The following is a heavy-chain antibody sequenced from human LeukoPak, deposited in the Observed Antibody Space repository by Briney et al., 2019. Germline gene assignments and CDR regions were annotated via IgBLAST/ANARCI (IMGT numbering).Heavy chain of an antibody. CDR1: GFTFSNYW. V-gene: IGHV3-30*03. CDR2: ISYDGSNK. D-gene: IGHD4-23*01. Sequence: GGSLKLSCAASGFTFSNYWMTWVRQAPGKGLEWVAVISYDGSNKYYADSVKGRFTISRDNSKNTLYLQMNSLRAEDTAVYYCASVGNPPNEYWGQGTLVTVSS. J-gene: IGHJ4*02. CDR3: ASVGNPPNEY.